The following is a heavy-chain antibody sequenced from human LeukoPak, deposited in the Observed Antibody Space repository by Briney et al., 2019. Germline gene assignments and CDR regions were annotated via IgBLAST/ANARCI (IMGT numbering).Heavy chain of an antibody. CDR3: AKDYEADYYDSSGSGGFDI. CDR1: GFTFDDFA. D-gene: IGHD3-22*01. V-gene: IGHV3-9*03. CDR2: ISWNSGSI. J-gene: IGHJ3*02. Sequence: PGGSLSLSCAASGFTFDDFAMQWVRQAPGKGLKWGFGISWNSGSIDYADSVKGRFTISRDNAKNSLYLQMNSLRAEDMALYYCAKDYEADYYDSSGSGGFDIWGQGTMVTVSS.